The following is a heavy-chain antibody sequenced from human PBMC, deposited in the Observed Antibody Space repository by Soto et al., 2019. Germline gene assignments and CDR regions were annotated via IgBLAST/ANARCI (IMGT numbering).Heavy chain of an antibody. CDR2: IYPGDSDT. CDR3: ARSYDSSGYWPFDY. Sequence: EVQLVQSGAEVKKPGESLKISCKGSGYSFTSYWIGWVRQMPGKGLEWMGIIYPGDSDTRYSPTFQGQGTISADKSIISAYLQWSSLKASDTAMYYCARSYDSSGYWPFDYWGQGTLVTVSS. D-gene: IGHD3-22*01. CDR1: GYSFTSYW. V-gene: IGHV5-51*01. J-gene: IGHJ4*02.